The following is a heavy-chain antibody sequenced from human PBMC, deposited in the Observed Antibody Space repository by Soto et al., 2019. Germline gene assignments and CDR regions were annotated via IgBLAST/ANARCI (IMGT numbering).Heavy chain of an antibody. V-gene: IGHV3-23*01. CDR1: GLTFGSYA. D-gene: IGHD6-19*01. J-gene: IGHJ4*02. CDR3: AKDPLWGQWLEYGYLDQ. Sequence: EVQLLESGGGLVQPGGSLRLSCAASGLTFGSYAMSWVRQAPGRGLEWVAVISNTGLTTHYADSVKGRFTISRDNSKSTLYPQMNSLRVDDTAVYFCAKDPLWGQWLEYGYLDQWGQGNLVTVSS. CDR2: ISNTGLTT.